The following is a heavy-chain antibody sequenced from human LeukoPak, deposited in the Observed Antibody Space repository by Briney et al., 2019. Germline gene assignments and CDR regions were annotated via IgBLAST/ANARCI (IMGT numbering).Heavy chain of an antibody. CDR3: AKVVRGVIRGFDY. Sequence: GGSLRLSCAASGFTFSSYAMSWVRQAPGKGLEGVGATSGSGGSTYYADSVKGRFTISRDNSKNTLYLQMNSLRAEDTAVYYCAKVVRGVIRGFDYWGQGTLVTVSS. CDR2: TSGSGGST. V-gene: IGHV3-23*01. D-gene: IGHD3-10*02. CDR1: GFTFSSYA. J-gene: IGHJ4*02.